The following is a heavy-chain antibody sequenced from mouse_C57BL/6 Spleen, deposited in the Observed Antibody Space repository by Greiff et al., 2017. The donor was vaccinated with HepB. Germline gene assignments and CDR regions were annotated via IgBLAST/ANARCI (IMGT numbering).Heavy chain of an antibody. Sequence: QVQLKQSGPELVKPGASVKISCKASGYAFSSSWMNWVKQRPGKGLEWIGRIYPGDGDTNYNGKFKGKATLTADKSSSTAYMQLSSLTSEDSAVYFCARMQVHTEYYLDYWGQGTTLTVSS. D-gene: IGHD6-5*01. V-gene: IGHV1-82*01. CDR2: IYPGDGDT. CDR3: ARMQVHTEYYLDY. CDR1: GYAFSSSW. J-gene: IGHJ2*01.